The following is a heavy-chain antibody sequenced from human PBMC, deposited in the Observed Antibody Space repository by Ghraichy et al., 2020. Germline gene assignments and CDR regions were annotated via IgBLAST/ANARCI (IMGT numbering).Heavy chain of an antibody. Sequence: GGSLRLSCAASGFTFSSYAMHWVRQAPGKGLEWVAVISYDGSNKYYADSVKGRFTISRDNSKNTLYLQMNSLRAEDTAVYYCAREPRDSYYGSGLDYFDYWGQGTLVTVSS. CDR1: GFTFSSYA. D-gene: IGHD3-10*01. V-gene: IGHV3-30-3*01. CDR3: AREPRDSYYGSGLDYFDY. J-gene: IGHJ4*02. CDR2: ISYDGSNK.